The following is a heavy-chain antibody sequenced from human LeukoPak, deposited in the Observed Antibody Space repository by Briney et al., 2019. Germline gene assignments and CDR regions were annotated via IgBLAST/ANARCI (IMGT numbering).Heavy chain of an antibody. J-gene: IGHJ4*02. CDR3: AREAGPYTGFDY. Sequence: GGALRLSCAASGFTFSSYSMNWVRQAPGRGLEWVSSISSSSSYIYYADSVKGRFTISSDNAKNSLDLQMNSLRAEDTAVYYCAREAGPYTGFDYWGQGTLVTVSS. CDR1: GFTFSSYS. D-gene: IGHD3-16*01. CDR2: ISSSSSYI. V-gene: IGHV3-21*01.